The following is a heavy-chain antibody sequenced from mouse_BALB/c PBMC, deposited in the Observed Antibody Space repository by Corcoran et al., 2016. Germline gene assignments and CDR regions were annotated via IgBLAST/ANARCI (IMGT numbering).Heavy chain of an antibody. J-gene: IGHJ4*01. CDR3: ARFHYYGSNYYSMDY. CDR2: INTYTGEP. D-gene: IGHD1-1*01. Sequence: QIQLVQSGPELKKPGETVKISCKASGYTFTNYGMNWVKQAPGKGLKWRGWINTYTGEPTYADDFKGRFAFSLETSASTAYLQINNLKNEDTATYFCARFHYYGSNYYSMDYWGQGTSVTVSS. CDR1: GYTFTNYG. V-gene: IGHV9-3-1*01.